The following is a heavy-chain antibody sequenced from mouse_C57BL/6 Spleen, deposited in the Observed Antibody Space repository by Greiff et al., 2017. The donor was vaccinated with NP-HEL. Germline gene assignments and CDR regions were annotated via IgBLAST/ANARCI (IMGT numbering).Heavy chain of an antibody. CDR1: GYTFTSYW. D-gene: IGHD1-1*02. Sequence: QVQLQQPGAELVMPGASVKLSCKASGYTFTSYWMHWVKQRPGQGLEWIGEIDPSDSYPNYNQKFKGKSTLTVDKSSSTAYMQLSSLTSEDSAVYYCARSGGNYAMDYWGQGTSVTVSS. V-gene: IGHV1-69*01. CDR2: IDPSDSYP. CDR3: ARSGGNYAMDY. J-gene: IGHJ4*01.